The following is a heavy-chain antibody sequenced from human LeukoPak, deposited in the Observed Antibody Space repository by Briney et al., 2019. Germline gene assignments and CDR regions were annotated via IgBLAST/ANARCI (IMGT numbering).Heavy chain of an antibody. CDR1: GVTFPSYS. CDR2: ISGDSTYI. J-gene: IGHJ4*02. V-gene: IGHV3-21*01. Sequence: GGSLTLSCAPCGVTFPSYSMNWLPQARGEALEWVSSISGDSTYIYNAGSVKGRFTISRDNAQASLYLQMIRRRADETAVYYCARVSGRLERQSDLDYWGQGTLVIVSS. D-gene: IGHD1-1*01. CDR3: ARVSGRLERQSDLDY.